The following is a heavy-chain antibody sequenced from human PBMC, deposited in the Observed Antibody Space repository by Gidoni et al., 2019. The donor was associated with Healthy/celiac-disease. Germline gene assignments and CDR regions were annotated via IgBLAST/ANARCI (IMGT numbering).Heavy chain of an antibody. Sequence: QLQLQESGPGLVKPSETLSLTCTVADGSISSSSYYWGWIRQPPGKSLEWIGSIYYSGSTYYNPSLKSRVTISVDTSNNQFSLMLSSVTAADTSVYYCARHSGIAARPFDYWGQGTLVTVSS. V-gene: IGHV4-39*01. D-gene: IGHD6-6*01. CDR3: ARHSGIAARPFDY. CDR1: DGSISSSSYY. J-gene: IGHJ4*02. CDR2: IYYSGST.